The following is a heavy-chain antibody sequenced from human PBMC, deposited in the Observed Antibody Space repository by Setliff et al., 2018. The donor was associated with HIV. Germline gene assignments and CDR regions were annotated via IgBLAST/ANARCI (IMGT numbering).Heavy chain of an antibody. Sequence: SVKVSCKASGYTFTDYYVHWVRQAPGQGLEWMGGVMPIFGTANYAQKFQGRVTIIADASTNTVNMELSSLRSEDTAVYYCAKAVRGYGSTYYNYYYMDVWGKGTTVTVSS. V-gene: IGHV1-69*13. J-gene: IGHJ6*03. CDR1: GYTFTDYY. CDR2: VMPIFGTA. CDR3: AKAVRGYGSTYYNYYYMDV. D-gene: IGHD3-10*01.